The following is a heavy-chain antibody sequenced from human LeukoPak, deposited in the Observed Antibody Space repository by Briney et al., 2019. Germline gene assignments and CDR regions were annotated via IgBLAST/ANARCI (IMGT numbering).Heavy chain of an antibody. Sequence: ASVKVSCKASGYTFTSYAMNWVRQAPGQGLEWMGWINTNTGNPTYAQGFTGRFVFSLDTSVSTAYLQISSLKAEDTAVYYCAREITIVRGVISPSYGMDVWGQGTTVTVSS. D-gene: IGHD3-10*01. J-gene: IGHJ6*02. CDR3: AREITIVRGVISPSYGMDV. V-gene: IGHV7-4-1*02. CDR1: GYTFTSYA. CDR2: INTNTGNP.